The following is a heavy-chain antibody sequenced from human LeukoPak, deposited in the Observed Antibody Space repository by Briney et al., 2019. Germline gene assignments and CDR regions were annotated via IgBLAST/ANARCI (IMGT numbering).Heavy chain of an antibody. CDR1: GGTFSSYA. CDR3: ASPHNAHDAFDI. Sequence: SVKVSCKASGGTFSSYAISWVRQAPGQGLEWMGGIISIFGTANYAQKFQGRVTITTDESTSTAYMELSSLRSEDTAVYYCASPHNAHDAFDIWGQGTMVTVSS. D-gene: IGHD1-1*01. CDR2: IISIFGTA. J-gene: IGHJ3*02. V-gene: IGHV1-69*05.